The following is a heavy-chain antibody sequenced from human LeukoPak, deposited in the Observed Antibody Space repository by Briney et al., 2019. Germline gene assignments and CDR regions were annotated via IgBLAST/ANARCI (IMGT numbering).Heavy chain of an antibody. V-gene: IGHV4-59*12. CDR1: GGSINSYY. Sequence: PSETLSLTCTVSGGSINSYYWSWIRQPPGKELEWIGYIYYSGSTYYNPSLKSRVTISIDTSRNQFSLKLTSVTAADTAVYYCARDRRYNTAPHDAFGIWGQGTVVTISS. D-gene: IGHD1-14*01. CDR3: ARDRRYNTAPHDAFGI. CDR2: IYYSGST. J-gene: IGHJ3*02.